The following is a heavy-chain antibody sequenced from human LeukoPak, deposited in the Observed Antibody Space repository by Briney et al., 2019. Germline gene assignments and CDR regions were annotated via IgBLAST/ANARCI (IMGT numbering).Heavy chain of an antibody. J-gene: IGHJ4*02. CDR2: ISGDNGNT. CDR1: GYTFMSYS. CDR3: SRSHHGGHSLGFDY. Sequence: ASVKVSCKASGYTFMSYSISWMRQAPGQGLGWMGRISGDNGNTNYAQRFQGRVTMTSDTSTSTVYMELRSLRSDDTAVYYCSRSHHGGHSLGFDYWGQGTLVAVSS. V-gene: IGHV1-18*01. D-gene: IGHD4-23*01.